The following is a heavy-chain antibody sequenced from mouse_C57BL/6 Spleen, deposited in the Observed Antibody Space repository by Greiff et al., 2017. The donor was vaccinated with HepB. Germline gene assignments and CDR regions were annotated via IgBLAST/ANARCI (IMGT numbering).Heavy chain of an antibody. V-gene: IGHV1-82*01. CDR3: AIDGYRSPYLDY. Sequence: QVQLQQSGPELVKPGASVKISCKASGYAFSSSWMNWVKQRPGKGLEWIGRIYPGDGDTNYNGKFKGKATLTADKSSSTAYMQLSSLTSEDSAVYFCAIDGYRSPYLDYWGQGTTLTVSS. CDR2: IYPGDGDT. J-gene: IGHJ2*01. CDR1: GYAFSSSW. D-gene: IGHD2-3*01.